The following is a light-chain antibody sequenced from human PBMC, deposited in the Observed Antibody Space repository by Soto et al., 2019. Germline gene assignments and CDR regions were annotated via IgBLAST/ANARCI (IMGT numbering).Light chain of an antibody. V-gene: IGLV1-40*01. Sequence: QLVLTQPPSVSGAPGQRVTISCTGSSSNIGAGYDVHWYQQLPGTAPKLLIYGHSNRPSGVTDRFSGSKSGTSASLAITGLQAEDEADYYCQSYDSSLSVVFGGGTKVTVL. J-gene: IGLJ2*01. CDR2: GHS. CDR3: QSYDSSLSVV. CDR1: SSNIGAGYD.